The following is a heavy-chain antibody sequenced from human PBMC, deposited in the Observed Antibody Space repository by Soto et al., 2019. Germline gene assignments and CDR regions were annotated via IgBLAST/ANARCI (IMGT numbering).Heavy chain of an antibody. CDR1: GGSISSSSYY. D-gene: IGHD1-26*01. V-gene: IGHV4-39*01. CDR3: ARHLEEGAGYRDYFDY. CDR2: IYYSGST. J-gene: IGHJ4*02. Sequence: QLQLQESGPGLVKPSETLSLTCTVSGGSISSSSYYWGWIRQPPGKGLEWIGSIYYSGSTYYNPSLKSRVTISVDTSKNQFSLKLSSVTAADTAVYYCARHLEEGAGYRDYFDYWGQGTLVTVSS.